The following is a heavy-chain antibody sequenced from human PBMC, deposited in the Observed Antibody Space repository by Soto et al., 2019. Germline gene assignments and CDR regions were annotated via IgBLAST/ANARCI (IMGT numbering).Heavy chain of an antibody. CDR3: ARDRCSGGSCYRAFYFDL. Sequence: PSETLSLTCAVYGASFSGYYWSWIRQPPGKGLEWIGEINHSGSTTYDPSLKSRVTISVDTSKNQFSLKLNSVTAADTAVYYCARDRCSGGSCYRAFYFDLWGRGTLVTVSS. CDR1: GASFSGYY. D-gene: IGHD2-15*01. V-gene: IGHV4-34*01. J-gene: IGHJ2*01. CDR2: INHSGST.